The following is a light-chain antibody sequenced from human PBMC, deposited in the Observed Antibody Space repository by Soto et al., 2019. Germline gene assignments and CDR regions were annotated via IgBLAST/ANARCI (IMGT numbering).Light chain of an antibody. Sequence: QSVLTQPASVSGSPGQSITISCTGTSSDVGGYNYVSWYQQHPGKAPKLMIYEVSNRPSGVSNRFSGSKSGNTASLTISGLHTEDEPDYYCASYTSSSTGVFGNGTKVAVL. CDR2: EVS. CDR3: ASYTSSSTGV. CDR1: SSDVGGYNY. J-gene: IGLJ1*01. V-gene: IGLV2-14*01.